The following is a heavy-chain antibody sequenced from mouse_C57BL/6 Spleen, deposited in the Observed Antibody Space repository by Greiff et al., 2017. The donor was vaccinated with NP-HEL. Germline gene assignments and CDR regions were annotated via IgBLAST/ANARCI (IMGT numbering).Heavy chain of an antibody. V-gene: IGHV5-6*01. D-gene: IGHD2-1*01. J-gene: IGHJ2*01. CDR3: ARQEGGNYVFDY. Sequence: EVKVVESGGDLVKPGGSLKLSCAASGFTFSSYGMSWVRQTPDKRLEWVATISSGGSYTYYPDSVKGLFTISRDNAKNTLYLQMSSLKSEDTAMYYCARQEGGNYVFDYWGQGTTLTVSS. CDR1: GFTFSSYG. CDR2: ISSGGSYT.